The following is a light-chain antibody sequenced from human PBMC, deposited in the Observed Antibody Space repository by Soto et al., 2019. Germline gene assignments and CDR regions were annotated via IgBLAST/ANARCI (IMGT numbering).Light chain of an antibody. CDR1: QSVGSN. Sequence: EIVMTQSPGTLSLSPGERATLSCRASQSVGSNLAWYQQIPGQAPRLLIYGASTRATGIPARFSGSGSGTEFTLAINSLQSEDFAVYYCQQYNDWPHTFGLGTKV. J-gene: IGKJ1*01. CDR3: QQYNDWPHT. CDR2: GAS. V-gene: IGKV3-15*01.